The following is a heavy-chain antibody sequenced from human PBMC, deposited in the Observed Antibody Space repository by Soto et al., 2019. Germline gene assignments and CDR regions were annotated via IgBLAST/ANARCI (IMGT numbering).Heavy chain of an antibody. D-gene: IGHD6-13*01. CDR2: INHSGST. J-gene: IGHJ5*02. CDR1: GGSFSGYY. Sequence: QVQLQQWGAGLLKPSETLSLTCAVYGGSFSGYYWSWIRQPPGKGLEWIGEINHSGSTNYNPSLKSRVTISVDTSKNQFSLKLSSVTAAATAVYYCARVGSSWYPNWFDPWGQGTLVTVSS. V-gene: IGHV4-34*01. CDR3: ARVGSSWYPNWFDP.